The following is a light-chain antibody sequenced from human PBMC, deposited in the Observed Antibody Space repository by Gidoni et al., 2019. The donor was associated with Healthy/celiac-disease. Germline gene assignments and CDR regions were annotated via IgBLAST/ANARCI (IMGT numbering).Light chain of an antibody. Sequence: DIQMTQSPSTLSASVRDRVTITCRASQSISSWLDWYQQKPGKAPKLLIYKASSLESGVTSRFSGSGSGTKFTITSSKLEHDEFENYYCQHRNTWTFGQGTKVEIK. CDR1: QSISSW. J-gene: IGKJ1*01. V-gene: IGKV1-5*03. CDR3: QHRNTWT. CDR2: KAS.